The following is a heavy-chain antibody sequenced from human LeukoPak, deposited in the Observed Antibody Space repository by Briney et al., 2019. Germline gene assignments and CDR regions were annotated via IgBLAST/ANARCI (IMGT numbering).Heavy chain of an antibody. J-gene: IGHJ4*02. CDR2: ISTSGTIK. CDR3: ARVWWALPPGFDY. V-gene: IGHV3-48*03. Sequence: GGSLRLSCAASGFTFSSYEMNWVRQAPGKGLEWFSQISTSGTIKTYADSVKGRFTISRDNAKNSLDLQMNDLRAEDTAIYYCARVWWALPPGFDYWGQGTL. D-gene: IGHD1-26*01. CDR1: GFTFSSYE.